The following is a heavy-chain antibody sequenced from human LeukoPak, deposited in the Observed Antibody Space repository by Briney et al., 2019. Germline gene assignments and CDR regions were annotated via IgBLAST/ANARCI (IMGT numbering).Heavy chain of an antibody. CDR2: IKRRSDGGTA. V-gene: IGHV3-15*01. CDR3: TTDDPSGLDSEYVYYYMDV. CDR1: GFTFSDAW. D-gene: IGHD3-22*01. Sequence: GGSLRLSCAASGFTFSDAWMSWIRQAPGKGLEWVGRIKRRSDGGTAHYAAPVKGRFTISRDDSKNTLYLQMDSLKTEDTAVYYCTTDDPSGLDSEYVYYYMDVWGKGTTVTVSS. J-gene: IGHJ6*03.